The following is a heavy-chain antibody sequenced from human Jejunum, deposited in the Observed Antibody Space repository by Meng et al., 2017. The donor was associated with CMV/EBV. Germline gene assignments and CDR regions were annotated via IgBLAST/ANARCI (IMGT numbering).Heavy chain of an antibody. Sequence: GSISNYYWSWIRQHPRTGLEWIGYIYCSGSTNYNPSLKSRVTMSLDTSKTQFSLYLSSVTAADTAVYYCARGLRGYSYGFFGYFDYWGQGAPVTVSS. V-gene: IGHV4-59*01. CDR3: ARGLRGYSYGFFGYFDY. D-gene: IGHD5-18*01. J-gene: IGHJ4*02. CDR1: GSISNYY. CDR2: IYCSGST.